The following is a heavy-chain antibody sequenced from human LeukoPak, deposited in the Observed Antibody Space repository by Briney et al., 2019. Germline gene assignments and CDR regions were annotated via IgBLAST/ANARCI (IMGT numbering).Heavy chain of an antibody. J-gene: IGHJ4*02. CDR1: GGSISSYY. Sequence: SETLSLTCTVSGGSISSYYWSWIRPPPGKGLEWIGYIYYSGSTNYNPSLKSRVTISVDTSKNQFSLKLSSVTAADTAVYYCARFRGGYGDYLIDYWGQGTLVTVSS. V-gene: IGHV4-59*01. CDR3: ARFRGGYGDYLIDY. CDR2: IYYSGST. D-gene: IGHD4-17*01.